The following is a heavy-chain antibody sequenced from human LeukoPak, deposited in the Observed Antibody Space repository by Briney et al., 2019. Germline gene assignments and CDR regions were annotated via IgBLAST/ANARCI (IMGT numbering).Heavy chain of an antibody. D-gene: IGHD3-22*01. CDR2: INPSGGST. CDR3: ARDCVPTQNYYDSSGYHYDY. V-gene: IGHV1-46*01. Sequence: GASVKVSCKASGYTFTRYYMHWVRQAPGPGLEWMGIINPSGGSTSYAQKFQGRVTMARDTSTSTVYMELSSLRSEDTAVYYCARDCVPTQNYYDSSGYHYDYWGQGTLVTVSS. J-gene: IGHJ4*02. CDR1: GYTFTRYY.